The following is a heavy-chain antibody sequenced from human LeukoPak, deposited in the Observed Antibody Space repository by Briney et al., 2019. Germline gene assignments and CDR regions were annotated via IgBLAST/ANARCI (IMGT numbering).Heavy chain of an antibody. Sequence: GGSLRLSCAASGFTFSSYSMNWVRQAPGKGLEWVSSISSSSSYIYYADSVKGRFTISRDNAKNSLYLQMNSLRAEDTAVYYCATGEDIVVVTADDYWGQGTLVTVSS. CDR2: ISSSSSYI. CDR1: GFTFSSYS. V-gene: IGHV3-21*01. J-gene: IGHJ4*02. CDR3: ATGEDIVVVTADDY. D-gene: IGHD2-21*02.